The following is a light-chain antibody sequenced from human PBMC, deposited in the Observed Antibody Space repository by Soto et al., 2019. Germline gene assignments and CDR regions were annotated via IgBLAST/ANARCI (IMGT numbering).Light chain of an antibody. V-gene: IGLV2-14*01. CDR2: QVT. J-gene: IGLJ1*01. CDR1: SSDVGTRNF. Sequence: QSVLTQPASVSGSPGQSITISCTGTSSDVGTRNFVSWYQQHPGKAPKLMIYQVTNRPSGVPDRFSGSKSGTSASLAITGLQAEDEADYYCQSYDSSLSGSGVFGTGTKVTVL. CDR3: QSYDSSLSGSGV.